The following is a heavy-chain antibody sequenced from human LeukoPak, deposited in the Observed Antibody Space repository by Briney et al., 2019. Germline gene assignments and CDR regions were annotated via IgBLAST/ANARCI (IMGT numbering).Heavy chain of an antibody. J-gene: IGHJ5*02. CDR1: GGSFSGYY. Sequence: SETLSPTCAVYGGSFSGYYWSWIRQPPGKGLEWIGEINHSGSTNYNPSLKSRVTISVDTSKNQFSLKLSSVTAADTAVYYCARGKVATIRKNWFDPWGQGTLVTVSS. V-gene: IGHV4-34*01. D-gene: IGHD5-12*01. CDR2: INHSGST. CDR3: ARGKVATIRKNWFDP.